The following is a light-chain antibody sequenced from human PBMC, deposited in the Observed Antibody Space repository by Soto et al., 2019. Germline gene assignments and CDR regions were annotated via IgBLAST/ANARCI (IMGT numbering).Light chain of an antibody. CDR3: AAWDDSLRAV. Sequence: QAVVTQPPSASGTPGQRVTISCSGSSSNIGSNYVYWYQQLPGTAPKLLIYRNNQRPSGVPDRFSGSKSGTSASLAISGLRSEDDADYYCAAWDDSLRAVFGGGTKVTVL. V-gene: IGLV1-47*01. CDR1: SSNIGSNY. CDR2: RNN. J-gene: IGLJ2*01.